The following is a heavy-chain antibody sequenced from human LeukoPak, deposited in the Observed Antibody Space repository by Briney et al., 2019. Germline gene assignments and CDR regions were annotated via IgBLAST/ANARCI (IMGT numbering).Heavy chain of an antibody. CDR1: GFTISSYG. V-gene: IGHV3-30*18. D-gene: IGHD3-3*01. CDR2: ISYDGSNK. J-gene: IGHJ4*02. Sequence: PGGSLRLSCAASGFTISSYGMHWVRQAPGKELEWVAVISYDGSNKYYADSVKGRFTISRDNSKNTLYLQMNSLRAEDTAVYYCAKDLGPSIFGVPSDYWGQGTLVTVSS. CDR3: AKDLGPSIFGVPSDY.